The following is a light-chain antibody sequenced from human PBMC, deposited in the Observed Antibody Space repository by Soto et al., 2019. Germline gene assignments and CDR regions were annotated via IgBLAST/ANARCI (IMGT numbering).Light chain of an antibody. CDR3: SLYLSASTSV. Sequence: QSALTQPPSVSGARGQSVSICCTGTSSDVGSYNRLSWYQQPPGTAPKLIMYEVNTRHSGVPDRFSGSKSGSTASLTISGLQAEDEADYYCSLYLSASTSVFGTGPKATVL. CDR2: EVN. J-gene: IGLJ1*01. CDR1: SSDVGSYNR. V-gene: IGLV2-18*01.